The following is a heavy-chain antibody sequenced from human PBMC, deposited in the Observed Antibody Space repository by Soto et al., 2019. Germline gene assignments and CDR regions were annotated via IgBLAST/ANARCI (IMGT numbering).Heavy chain of an antibody. V-gene: IGHV5-51*01. J-gene: IGHJ5*02. CDR3: ARGHGSGSYPHTWFDP. D-gene: IGHD3-10*01. Sequence: PGESLKISCKGSGYSFTSYWIGWVRQMPGKGLEWMGIIYPGDSDTRYSPSFQGQVTISADKSISTAYLQWSSLKASDTAMYYCARGHGSGSYPHTWFDPWGQGTLVTVSS. CDR2: IYPGDSDT. CDR1: GYSFTSYW.